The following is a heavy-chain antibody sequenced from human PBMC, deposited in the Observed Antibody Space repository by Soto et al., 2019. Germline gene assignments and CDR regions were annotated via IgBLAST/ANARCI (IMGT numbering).Heavy chain of an antibody. V-gene: IGHV2-5*02. CDR2: LYWDDDN. J-gene: IGHJ4*02. CDR1: GFSLSTRDVG. D-gene: IGHD6-19*01. Sequence: SGPTLVNPTQTLTLTCTFSGFSLSTRDVGVGWIRQPPGKALEWPALLYWDDDNRYSPSLRRRLTLTKDTSKNQVVLTMTNMDPVDTATYYCAHGSGWLFDYWGPGTLVTVSS. CDR3: AHGSGWLFDY.